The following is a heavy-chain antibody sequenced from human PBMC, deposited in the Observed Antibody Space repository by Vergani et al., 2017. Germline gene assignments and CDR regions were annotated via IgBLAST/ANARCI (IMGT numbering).Heavy chain of an antibody. CDR3: ARALAYCGGDCYSYWFDP. CDR1: GGSISSSGYY. Sequence: QLQLQESGPGLVKPSETLSLTCTVSGGSISSSGYYWGWIRQPPGKGLEWIGSFYYSGSTYYTPSLKSRVTISVDTSKNQFSLKLSSVTAADTAVYYCARALAYCGGDCYSYWFDPWGQGTLVTVSS. CDR2: FYYSGST. J-gene: IGHJ5*02. D-gene: IGHD2-21*02. V-gene: IGHV4-39*07.